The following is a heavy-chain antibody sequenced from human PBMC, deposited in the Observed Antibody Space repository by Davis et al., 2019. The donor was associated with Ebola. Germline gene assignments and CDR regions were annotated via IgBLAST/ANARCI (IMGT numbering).Heavy chain of an antibody. Sequence: SETLSLTCTVSGGSISSSSYYWGWIRQPPGKGLEWLGSIYYSGSTYYNPSLKSRVTISVDTSKNQFSLKLSSVTAADTAVYYCAREQLWLRYFDYWGQGTLVTVSS. V-gene: IGHV4-39*07. J-gene: IGHJ4*02. CDR2: IYYSGST. CDR3: AREQLWLRYFDY. CDR1: GGSISSSSYY. D-gene: IGHD5-18*01.